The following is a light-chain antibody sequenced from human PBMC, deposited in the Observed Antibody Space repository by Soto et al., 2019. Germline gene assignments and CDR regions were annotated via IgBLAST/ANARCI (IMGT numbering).Light chain of an antibody. Sequence: IVLTQSPGTLSLSPGERATLSCRASQSVNSNYLAWYQQKPGQAPRLLIFGASSRATGIPDRFSGSGSGTNFTLAISRLEPEDCAVYYCQQYGNSRLTFGGGTKVEIK. J-gene: IGKJ4*01. CDR3: QQYGNSRLT. CDR2: GAS. V-gene: IGKV3-20*01. CDR1: QSVNSNY.